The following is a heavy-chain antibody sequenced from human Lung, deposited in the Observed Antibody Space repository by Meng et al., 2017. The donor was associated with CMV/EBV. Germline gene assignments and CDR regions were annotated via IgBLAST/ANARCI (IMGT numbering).Heavy chain of an antibody. D-gene: IGHD6-19*01. CDR2: IYHSGST. CDR1: GGSISSSNW. V-gene: IGHV4-4*02. CDR3: ASFPPPGKQWLVTDY. Sequence: VQREESGPGLGKPSGTLSRTCAVSGGSISSSNWWSWVRQPPGKGLEWIGEIYHSGSTNYNPSLKSRVTISVDKSKNQFSLKLSSVTAADTAVYYCASFPPPGKQWLVTDYWGQGTLVTVSS. J-gene: IGHJ4*02.